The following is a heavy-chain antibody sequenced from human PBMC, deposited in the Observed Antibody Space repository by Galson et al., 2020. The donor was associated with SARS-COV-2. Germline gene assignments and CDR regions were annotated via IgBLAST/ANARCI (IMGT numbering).Heavy chain of an antibody. Sequence: GGSLRLSCAASGFTFSSYGMHWVRQAPGKGLEWVAVISYDGSNKYYADSVKGRFTISRDNSKNTLYLQMNSLRAEDTAVYYCAKEWSPYEGVNWFDPWGQGTLVTVSS. D-gene: IGHD5-12*01. CDR3: AKEWSPYEGVNWFDP. J-gene: IGHJ5*02. CDR1: GFTFSSYG. V-gene: IGHV3-30*18. CDR2: ISYDGSNK.